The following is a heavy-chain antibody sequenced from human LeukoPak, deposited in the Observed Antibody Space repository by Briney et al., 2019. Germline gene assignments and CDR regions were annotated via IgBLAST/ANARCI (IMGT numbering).Heavy chain of an antibody. V-gene: IGHV1-18*01. CDR3: ARDPYYYGSGSYRPFDY. CDR1: GYTFTSYS. Sequence: ASVKVSCKASGYTFTSYSISWVRQAPGQGLEWMGWISAYNGNTNYAQKLQGRVTMTTDTSTSTAYMELRSLRSDDTAVYYCARDPYYYGSGSYRPFDYWGQGTLVTVSS. CDR2: ISAYNGNT. D-gene: IGHD3-10*01. J-gene: IGHJ4*02.